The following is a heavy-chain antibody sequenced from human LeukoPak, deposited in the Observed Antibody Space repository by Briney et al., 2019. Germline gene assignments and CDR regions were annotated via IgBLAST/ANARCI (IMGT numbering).Heavy chain of an antibody. CDR2: IYHSGST. Sequence: PSQTLSLTCAVSGGSISSGGYSWSWIRQPPGKGLEWIGYIYHSGSTYYNPSLKGRVTISVDRSKNQFSLKLSSVTAADTAVHYCASLSRGYWGQGTLVTVSS. V-gene: IGHV4-30-2*01. CDR3: ASLSRGY. J-gene: IGHJ4*02. CDR1: GGSISSGGYS.